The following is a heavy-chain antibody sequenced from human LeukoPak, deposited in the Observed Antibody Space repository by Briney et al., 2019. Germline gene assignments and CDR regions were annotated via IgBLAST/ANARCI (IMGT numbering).Heavy chain of an antibody. V-gene: IGHV1-8*01. J-gene: IGHJ4*02. Sequence: ASLKVSCKASGYTFTIFDTNWVRQAPGQGLEWVGWINPKTGDTVYAQNFQGRVTMTRDTSIGTAYMELNSLRSEDTAVYYCARVGGYGDYVFDYWGQGTLVTVSS. D-gene: IGHD4-17*01. CDR3: ARVGGYGDYVFDY. CDR2: INPKTGDT. CDR1: GYTFTIFD.